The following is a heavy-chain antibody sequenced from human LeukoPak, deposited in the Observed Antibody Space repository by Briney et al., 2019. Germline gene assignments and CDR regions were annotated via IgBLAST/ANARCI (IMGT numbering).Heavy chain of an antibody. V-gene: IGHV3-7*01. Sequence: GGSLRLSCAASGFTFSSYWMSWVRQAPGKGLEWVANINQDGGEKYYVDSVKGPFSISRDTANISLYLQMHSLRDEDTGVYYCARARPYDYVWVSYRLGEYWGQRTLVTVSS. CDR1: GFTFSSYW. J-gene: IGHJ4*02. CDR2: INQDGGEK. D-gene: IGHD3-16*02. CDR3: ARARPYDYVWVSYRLGEY.